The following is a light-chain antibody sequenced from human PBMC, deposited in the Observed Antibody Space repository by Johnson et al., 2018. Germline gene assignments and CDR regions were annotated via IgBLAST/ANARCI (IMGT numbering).Light chain of an antibody. J-gene: IGLJ1*01. Sequence: QSVLKQPPSVSAAPGQKVTISCSGSSSNIGNNYVSWYQQLPGTAPKLLIYENNKRPSGIPDRFSGSKSGTSATLGITGLQTGDEADYYLGTWDSSLSAGNVFGTGTKVTVL. V-gene: IGLV1-51*02. CDR2: ENN. CDR3: GTWDSSLSAGNV. CDR1: SSNIGNNY.